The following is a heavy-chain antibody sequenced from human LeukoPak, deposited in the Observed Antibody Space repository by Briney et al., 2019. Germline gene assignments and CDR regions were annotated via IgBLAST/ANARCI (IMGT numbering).Heavy chain of an antibody. D-gene: IGHD3-10*01. V-gene: IGHV1-18*04. CDR3: ARVDGYYYGSGSFLPYYFDY. J-gene: IGHJ4*02. CDR2: ISAYNGNT. CDR1: GYTFTSYG. Sequence: ASVTVSCKASGYTFTSYGISWVRQAPGQGLEWMGWISAYNGNTNYAQKLQGRVTMTTDTSTSTAYMELRSLRSDDTAVYYCARVDGYYYGSGSFLPYYFDYWGQGTLVTVSS.